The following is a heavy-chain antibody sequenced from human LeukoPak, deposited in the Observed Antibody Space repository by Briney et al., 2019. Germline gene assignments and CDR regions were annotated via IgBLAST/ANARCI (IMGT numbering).Heavy chain of an antibody. CDR1: GGSISSDY. Sequence: SETLSLTCTVSGGSISSDYWSWIRQPAGKGLEWIGRIYTSGSTNYNPSLKSRVTMSVDTSKNQFSLKLSSVAAADTAVYYCARARGTMIVVVDDAFDIWGQGTMVTVSS. CDR3: ARARGTMIVVVDDAFDI. J-gene: IGHJ3*02. D-gene: IGHD3-22*01. CDR2: IYTSGST. V-gene: IGHV4-4*07.